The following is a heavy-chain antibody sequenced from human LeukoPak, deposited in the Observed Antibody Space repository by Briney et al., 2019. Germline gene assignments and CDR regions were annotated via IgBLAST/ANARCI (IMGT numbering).Heavy chain of an antibody. J-gene: IGHJ4*02. CDR1: GGSISSYY. D-gene: IGHD3-22*01. V-gene: IGHV4-39*01. CDR3: ARSHYYDSSGYYFD. CDR2: IYYSGST. Sequence: SETLSLTCTVSGGSISSYYWGWIRQPPGKGLEWIGSIYYSGSTYYNPSLKSRVTISVDTSKNQFSLKLSSVTAADTAVYYCARSHYYDSSGYYFDWGQGTLVTVSS.